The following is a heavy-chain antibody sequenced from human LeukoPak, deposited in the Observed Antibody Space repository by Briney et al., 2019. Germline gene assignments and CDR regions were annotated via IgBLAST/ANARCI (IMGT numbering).Heavy chain of an antibody. CDR3: ARESPEDAFDI. CDR2: ISAYNGNT. CDR1: GYTFTSYG. Sequence: ASVKVSCKASGYTFTSYGISWVRQAPGQGLEWMGWISAYNGNTNYAQKLQGRVTMTRDTSMGTAYMELSRLRSDDTAVYYCARESPEDAFDIWGQGTMVTVSS. V-gene: IGHV1-18*01. J-gene: IGHJ3*02.